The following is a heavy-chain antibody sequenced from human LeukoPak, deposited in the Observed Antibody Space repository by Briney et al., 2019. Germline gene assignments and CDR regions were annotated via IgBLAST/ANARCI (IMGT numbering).Heavy chain of an antibody. Sequence: PSETLSLTCTVSGGSISSSSYYWGWIRQPPGKGLEWIGSIYYSGSTYYNPSLKSRVTISVDTSKNQFSLKLSSVTAADTAVYYCASGHYYDSSGWLDYWGQGTLVTVSS. D-gene: IGHD3-22*01. CDR2: IYYSGST. CDR3: ASGHYYDSSGWLDY. J-gene: IGHJ4*02. V-gene: IGHV4-39*07. CDR1: GGSISSSSYY.